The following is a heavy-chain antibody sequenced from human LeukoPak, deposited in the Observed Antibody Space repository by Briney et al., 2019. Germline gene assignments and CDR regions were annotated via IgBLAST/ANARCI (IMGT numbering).Heavy chain of an antibody. Sequence: GGSLRLSCAASGFTFSSYAMTCVRQAPGKGLEWVSSISDRDHNTYYADSVKGRFTISRDNSKNTLYLQMNSLRAEDTAVYYCAKGGLSRAGLDFWGQGTLVTVSS. V-gene: IGHV3-23*01. CDR2: ISDRDHNT. D-gene: IGHD5/OR15-5a*01. J-gene: IGHJ4*02. CDR1: GFTFSSYA. CDR3: AKGGLSRAGLDF.